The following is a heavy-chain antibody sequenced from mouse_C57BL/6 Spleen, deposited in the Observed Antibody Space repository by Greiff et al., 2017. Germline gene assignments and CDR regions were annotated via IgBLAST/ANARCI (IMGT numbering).Heavy chain of an antibody. D-gene: IGHD3-2*02. CDR2: IYPGSGNT. V-gene: IGHV1-76*01. CDR3: ARPDSSGYNFDY. J-gene: IGHJ2*01. CDR1: GYTFTDYY. Sequence: VQLQQSGAELVRPGASVKLSCKASGYTFTDYYINWVKQRPGQGLEWIARIYPGSGNTYYNEKFKGKATLTAEKSSSTAYMQLSSLTSEDSAVYFCARPDSSGYNFDYWGQGTTLTVSS.